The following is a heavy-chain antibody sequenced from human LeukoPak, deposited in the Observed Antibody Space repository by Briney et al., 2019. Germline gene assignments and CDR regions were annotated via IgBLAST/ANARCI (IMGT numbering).Heavy chain of an antibody. D-gene: IGHD3-10*01. CDR2: INNDGSST. CDR1: EFTLSNYW. CDR3: AREKPADYGSGSYDLQYYYFGMDV. V-gene: IGHV3-74*01. J-gene: IGHJ6*02. Sequence: GGSLRLSCAASEFTLSNYWMHWVRQAPGKGLVWVSRINNDGSSTSYADSVKGRFTVSRDNAKSTVYLQMISLGDEDTAVYYCAREKPADYGSGSYDLQYYYFGMDVWGQGTTVTVSS.